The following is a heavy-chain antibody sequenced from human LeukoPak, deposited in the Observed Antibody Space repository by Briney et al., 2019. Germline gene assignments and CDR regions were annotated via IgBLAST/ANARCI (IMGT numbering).Heavy chain of an antibody. D-gene: IGHD3-10*01. CDR1: GGSFSNHA. CDR2: ISLHTGSS. J-gene: IGHJ4*02. CDR3: ARDIGVVRGIIMAY. V-gene: IGHV1-18*01. Sequence: ASVKVSCKASGGSFSNHAITWVRQAPGQGLEWMGWISLHTGSSSYAQNLQGRLTMTTDTSTSTAYMELRGLRSDDTAVYYCARDIGVVRGIIMAYWGQGTLVTVSS.